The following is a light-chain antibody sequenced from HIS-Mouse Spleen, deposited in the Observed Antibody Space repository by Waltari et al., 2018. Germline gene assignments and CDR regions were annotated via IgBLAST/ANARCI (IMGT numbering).Light chain of an antibody. CDR1: SRDVRSYNL. J-gene: IGLJ1*01. CDR2: EGS. Sequence: QSALTQPASVSGSPGQSITISCTGTSRDVRSYNLVSWYQQHPGKAPKLMIYEGSKRPSGVSNRFSGSKSGNTASLTISGLQAEDEADYYCCSYAGSSTYVFGTGTKVTVL. V-gene: IGLV2-23*01. CDR3: CSYAGSSTYV.